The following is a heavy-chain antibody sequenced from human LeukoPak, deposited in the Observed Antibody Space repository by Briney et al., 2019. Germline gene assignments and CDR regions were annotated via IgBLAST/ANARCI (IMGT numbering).Heavy chain of an antibody. D-gene: IGHD3-10*01. J-gene: IGHJ6*02. V-gene: IGHV4-39*07. CDR2: IYYSGST. CDR1: GGSISSYY. Sequence: RSSETLSLTCTVSGGSISSYYWGWIRQPPGKGLEWIGSIYYSGSTYYNPSLKSRVTISVDTSKNQFSLKLSSVTAADTAVYYCARVNYGSGSSVYYYYYYGMDVWGQGTTVTVSS. CDR3: ARVNYGSGSSVYYYYYYGMDV.